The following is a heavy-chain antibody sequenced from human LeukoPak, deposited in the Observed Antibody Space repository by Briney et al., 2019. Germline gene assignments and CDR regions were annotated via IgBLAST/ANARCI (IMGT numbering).Heavy chain of an antibody. CDR3: AKDGDSRGYFYFFDY. Sequence: PGGSLRLSCAASGFTFSSYAMNWVRQAPGKGLEWVSGISFSGGGTYYADSVKGRFTVSRDNSKNTLYLQMNNLRAEDTAGYYCAKDGDSRGYFYFFDYWGQGTLVTVSS. J-gene: IGHJ4*02. CDR2: ISFSGGGT. CDR1: GFTFSSYA. V-gene: IGHV3-23*01. D-gene: IGHD3-22*01.